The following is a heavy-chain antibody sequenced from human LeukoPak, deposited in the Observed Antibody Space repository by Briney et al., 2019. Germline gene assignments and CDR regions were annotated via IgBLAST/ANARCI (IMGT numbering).Heavy chain of an antibody. Sequence: GASVKVSCKASGYTFASYGISWVRQAPGQGLEWMGWISAYNGNTNYAQELQGRVTMTTDTSTSTAYMELRSLRSDDTAVYYCARYIVGAHHFDYWDQGTLVTVSS. J-gene: IGHJ4*02. D-gene: IGHD1-26*01. V-gene: IGHV1-18*01. CDR2: ISAYNGNT. CDR1: GYTFASYG. CDR3: ARYIVGAHHFDY.